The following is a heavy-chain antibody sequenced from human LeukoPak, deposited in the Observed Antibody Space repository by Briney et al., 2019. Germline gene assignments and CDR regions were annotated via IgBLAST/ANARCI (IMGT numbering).Heavy chain of an antibody. CDR1: GFNFDAYG. CDR2: INWSGDST. CDR3: ARGTGYIDGWYYFDY. J-gene: IGHJ4*02. D-gene: IGHD6-19*01. Sequence: GGSLRLSCAASGFNFDAYGLYWVRHAPGKGLEWVSGINWSGDSTHFAESVKGRFTISRDKAKKSVSLQMDSLRDDDTAFYYCARGTGYIDGWYYFDYWGQGTLVTVSS. V-gene: IGHV3-20*04.